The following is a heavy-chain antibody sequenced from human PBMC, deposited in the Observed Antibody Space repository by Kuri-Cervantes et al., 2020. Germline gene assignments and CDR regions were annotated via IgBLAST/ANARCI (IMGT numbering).Heavy chain of an antibody. V-gene: IGHV3-48*03. D-gene: IGHD3-16*02. CDR1: EFTFSSYE. Sequence: GGSRRSSCAASEFTFSSYEMTWVRQAPGKGLDWVSYISSSGRTVYYADSVKGRFTIPRDNSKNTLYLQMNSLRAEDTAVYYCANRRDAFDIWGQGTMVTVSS. CDR3: ANRRDAFDI. CDR2: ISSSGRTV. J-gene: IGHJ3*02.